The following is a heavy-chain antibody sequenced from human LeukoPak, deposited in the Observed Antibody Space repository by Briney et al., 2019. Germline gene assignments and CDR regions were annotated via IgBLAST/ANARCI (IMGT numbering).Heavy chain of an antibody. CDR3: ARHIGYSNSAFDP. V-gene: IGHV4-39*01. D-gene: IGHD6-13*01. J-gene: IGHJ5*02. CDR1: GGSLSSSNSY. Sequence: PSETLSPTFTVLGGSLSSSNSYWGWVRQPPGKGLEWIGSLYYSASTYYNPSLKTRVTIFVDTSKNEFSLKVNSVSAADTAVYYCARHIGYSNSAFDPWGQGTLVTVSS. CDR2: LYYSAST.